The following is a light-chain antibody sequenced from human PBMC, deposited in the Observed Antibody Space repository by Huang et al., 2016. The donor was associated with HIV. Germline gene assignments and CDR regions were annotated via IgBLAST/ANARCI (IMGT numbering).Light chain of an antibody. Sequence: EIVMTQSPATLSVSPGERATLSCRASQGVSNNIAWYQQKPGQPPRLLIHGASTRATGIAAKFSGRGSGTDVTLTITSLQPEDSAVYYCQHYNNWPPWTFGPGTQVEI. CDR1: QGVSNN. CDR2: GAS. CDR3: QHYNNWPPWT. V-gene: IGKV3D-15*01. J-gene: IGKJ1*01.